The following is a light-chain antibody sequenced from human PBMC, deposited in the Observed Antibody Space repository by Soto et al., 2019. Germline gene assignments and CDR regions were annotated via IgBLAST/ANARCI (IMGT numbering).Light chain of an antibody. J-gene: IGKJ1*01. CDR1: QSISSW. Sequence: DIQMTQSPSTLSASVGDRVTITCRASQSISSWFAWYQQKPGKAPKLLIYKASSLESGVPSRFSGSGSGTEFTLTISSLQPDDFATYYYQQYNSYSRTFGQGTKVDIK. CDR2: KAS. CDR3: QQYNSYSRT. V-gene: IGKV1-5*03.